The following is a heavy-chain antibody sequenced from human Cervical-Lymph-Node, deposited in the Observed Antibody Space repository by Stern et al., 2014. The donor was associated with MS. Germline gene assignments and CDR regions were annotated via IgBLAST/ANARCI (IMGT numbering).Heavy chain of an antibody. CDR2: INPYGGST. V-gene: IGHV1-46*01. CDR3: ARGRYLDSPFDF. CDR1: GYTFGSYY. D-gene: IGHD3/OR15-3a*01. Sequence: VQLGESGAEVKEPGASVKVSCKASGYTFGSYYIHWVRQAPGQGLEWMGIINPYGGSTTYAQKFQGRVTMTTDTPTSTVHMELSSLRSNDTAVYYCARGRYLDSPFDFWGQGTPVTASS. J-gene: IGHJ4*02.